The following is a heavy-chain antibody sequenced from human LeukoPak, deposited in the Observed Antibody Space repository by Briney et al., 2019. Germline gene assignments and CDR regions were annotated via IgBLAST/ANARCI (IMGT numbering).Heavy chain of an antibody. CDR3: TALGYPQCFDD. J-gene: IGHJ4*02. D-gene: IGHD2-15*01. Sequence: GGSLRLSWAASGFTFSNAWMSWVRQAPGKGLEWVGRIKSKPNGGTTDYAAPVKGRFTISRDDSKNTLYLEVYSLKTEDTAVYYCTALGYPQCFDDWRQGTLVTVSS. V-gene: IGHV3-15*01. CDR1: GFTFSNAW. CDR2: IKSKPNGGTT.